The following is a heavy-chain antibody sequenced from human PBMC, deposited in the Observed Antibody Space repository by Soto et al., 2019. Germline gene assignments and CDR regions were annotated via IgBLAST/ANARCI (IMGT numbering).Heavy chain of an antibody. CDR2: IYHSGST. D-gene: IGHD3-10*01. Sequence: SETLSLTCAVSGVSISSSNWWSWVRQPPGKGLEWIGEIYHSGSTNYNPSLKSRVTISVDKSKNQFSLKLSSVTAADTAVYYCARCYGSGSSYYYYYGMDVWGQGTTVTVSS. CDR1: GVSISSSNW. J-gene: IGHJ6*02. V-gene: IGHV4-4*02. CDR3: ARCYGSGSSYYYYYGMDV.